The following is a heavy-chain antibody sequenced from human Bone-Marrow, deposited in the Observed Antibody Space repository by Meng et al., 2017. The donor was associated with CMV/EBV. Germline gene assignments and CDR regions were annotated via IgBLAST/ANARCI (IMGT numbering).Heavy chain of an antibody. Sequence: GSLRLSCTVSGGSISSYYWSWIRQPPGKGLEWIGYIYYSGSTNYNPSLKSRVTISVDTSKNQFSLKLSPATAADTAVYYCARDRGVDWNYGYYYYYGMDVWGQGTTVTVSS. J-gene: IGHJ6*02. CDR1: GGSISSYY. V-gene: IGHV4-59*01. CDR3: ARDRGVDWNYGYYYYYGMDV. D-gene: IGHD1-7*01. CDR2: IYYSGST.